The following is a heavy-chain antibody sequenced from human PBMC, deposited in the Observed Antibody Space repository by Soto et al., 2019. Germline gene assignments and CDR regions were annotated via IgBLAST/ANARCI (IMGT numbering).Heavy chain of an antibody. CDR2: ISAYNGNT. Sequence: GSVKVCLKASGYPFTSYGISLVRQAPGQGLEWMGWISAYNGNTNYAQKLQGRVTMTTDTSTSTAYMELRSLRSDDTAVYYCARGLATIEMDVWGQGTPVTVSS. CDR1: GYPFTSYG. J-gene: IGHJ6*01. D-gene: IGHD5-12*01. CDR3: ARGLATIEMDV. V-gene: IGHV1-18*04.